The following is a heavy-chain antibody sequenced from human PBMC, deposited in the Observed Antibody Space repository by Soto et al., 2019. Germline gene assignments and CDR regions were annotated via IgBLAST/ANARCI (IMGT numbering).Heavy chain of an antibody. CDR1: GGTFRSYA. CDR2: INPIFGTA. CDR3: ASSVARYYYYGMDV. D-gene: IGHD5-12*01. V-gene: IGHV1-69*12. Sequence: QVQLVQSGAEVKKPGSSVKVSCKASGGTFRSYAISWVRKAPGQGLEWMGGINPIFGTANYAQKFQGRVTITEDESTSTDYMQLSSLRSEDTAVYYCASSVARYYYYGMDVWGQRTTVCVSS. J-gene: IGHJ6*02.